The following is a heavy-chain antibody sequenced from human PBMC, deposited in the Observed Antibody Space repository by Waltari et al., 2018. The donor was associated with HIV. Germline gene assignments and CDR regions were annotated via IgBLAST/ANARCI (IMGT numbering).Heavy chain of an antibody. D-gene: IGHD3-10*01. CDR3: ASARETMGVDFDF. Sequence: QVQLVQSGAEVRTPGSSAKVSCKASGGYFTHYNINWVRQAPGQGLEWMGRVIHMSGTTNKAQKFQGRVTITADKSTTTSYMELTSLRTEDTAVYYCASARETMGVDFDFWGQGTLVTVSS. V-gene: IGHV1-69*08. CDR2: VIHMSGTT. CDR1: GGYFTHYN. J-gene: IGHJ4*02.